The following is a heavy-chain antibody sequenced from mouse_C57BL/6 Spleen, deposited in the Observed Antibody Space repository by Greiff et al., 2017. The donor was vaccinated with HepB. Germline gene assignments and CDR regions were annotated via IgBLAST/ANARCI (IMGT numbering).Heavy chain of an antibody. J-gene: IGHJ4*01. D-gene: IGHD1-1*01. Sequence: VQLQQSGAELAKPGASVKLSCKASGYTFTSYWMHWVKQRPGQGLEWIGYINPSSGYTKYNQKFKDKATLTADKSSSTAYMKLSSLTYEDSAVYYCARTYGSSYGAMDYWGQGTSVTVSS. CDR2: INPSSGYT. V-gene: IGHV1-7*01. CDR3: ARTYGSSYGAMDY. CDR1: GYTFTSYW.